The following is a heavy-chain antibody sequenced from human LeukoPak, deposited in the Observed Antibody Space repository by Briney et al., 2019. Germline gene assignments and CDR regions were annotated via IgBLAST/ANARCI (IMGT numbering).Heavy chain of an antibody. V-gene: IGHV5-51*01. D-gene: IGHD1-26*01. CDR1: GYSFTTYW. Sequence: GASLKISCKGSGYSFTTYWIGWVRQMPGKGLEWMGIFYPGDSDTRYSPSFEGQVTISADKSISTAYLQWSSLKASDTAIYYCARLSQLIVVTGSGAFDIWGQGTMVTVSS. CDR3: ARLSQLIVVTGSGAFDI. CDR2: FYPGDSDT. J-gene: IGHJ3*02.